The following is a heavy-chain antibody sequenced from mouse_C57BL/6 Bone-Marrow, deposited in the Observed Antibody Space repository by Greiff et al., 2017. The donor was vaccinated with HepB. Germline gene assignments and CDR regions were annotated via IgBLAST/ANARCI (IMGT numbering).Heavy chain of an antibody. CDR1: GYTFTDYY. V-gene: IGHV1-19*01. J-gene: IGHJ2*01. D-gene: IGHD2-4*01. CDR3: AKVHYYDFPYYFDY. Sequence: EVQLQQSGPVLVKPGASVKMSCKASGYTFTDYYMNWVKQSHGKSLEWIGVINPYNGGTSYNQKFKGKATLTVDKSSSTAYMELNSLTSEDSAVYYCAKVHYYDFPYYFDYWGQGTTLTVSS. CDR2: INPYNGGT.